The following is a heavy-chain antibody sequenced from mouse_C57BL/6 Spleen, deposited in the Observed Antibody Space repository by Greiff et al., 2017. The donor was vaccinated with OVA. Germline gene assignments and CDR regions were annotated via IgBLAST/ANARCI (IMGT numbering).Heavy chain of an antibody. Sequence: QVQLQQSGPELVKPGASVKISCKASGYAFSSSWMNWVKQRPGKGLEWIGRIYPGDGDTKYTGQFKGKATLTADKSTSTAYMQLSILTSEDSAVYFCARESYDGFDYWGKGTTLTVSS. CDR1: GYAFSSSW. J-gene: IGHJ2*01. CDR2: IYPGDGDT. V-gene: IGHV1-82*01. D-gene: IGHD2-12*01. CDR3: ARESYDGFDY.